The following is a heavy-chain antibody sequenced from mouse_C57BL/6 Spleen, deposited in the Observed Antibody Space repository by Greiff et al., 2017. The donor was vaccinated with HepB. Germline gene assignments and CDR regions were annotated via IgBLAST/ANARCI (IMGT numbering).Heavy chain of an antibody. D-gene: IGHD1-1*01. CDR3: ARNYYASRYGYFDV. V-gene: IGHV1-72*01. CDR1: GYTFTSYW. Sequence: QVQLQQPGAELVKPGASVKLSCKASGYTFTSYWMHWVKQRPGRGLAWSGRIGPNSGGTKYNEKFKSKATLTVDKPYSTAYMQLSSLTSEDSAVYYCARNYYASRYGYFDVWGRGTKVTVSS. CDR2: IGPNSGGT. J-gene: IGHJ1*02.